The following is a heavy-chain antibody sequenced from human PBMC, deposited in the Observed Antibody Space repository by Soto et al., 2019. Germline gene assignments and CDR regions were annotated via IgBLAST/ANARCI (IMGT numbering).Heavy chain of an antibody. D-gene: IGHD6-25*01. CDR3: ARGGRHSDYYYYYGMDV. J-gene: IGHJ6*02. CDR2: INTSGGSP. V-gene: IGHV1-46*01. Sequence: ASVKVSCKAFGYTFTIYYIHWVRQAPGQGLEWMGVINTSGGSPTYAQKFQDRVTMTRDTSTSTVYMELSSLRSEDTAVYYCARGGRHSDYYYYYGMDVWGQGTTVTVSS. CDR1: GYTFTIYY.